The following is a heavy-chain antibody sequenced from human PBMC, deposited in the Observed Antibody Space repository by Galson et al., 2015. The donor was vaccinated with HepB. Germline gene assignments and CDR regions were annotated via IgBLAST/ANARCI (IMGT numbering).Heavy chain of an antibody. V-gene: IGHV3-43*01. CDR2: ISWDADKT. CDR3: GKGLKSKDGPDWYIDV. CDR1: GFTFYDYT. J-gene: IGHJ2*01. Sequence: SLRLSCAASGFTFYDYTMFWVRQSPGKGLEWVSLISWDADKTWYADTVKDRFTMSRDRTENSLYLQMNSLRAEDTALYYCGKGLKSKDGPDWYIDVWGRGTLVTVSS. D-gene: IGHD2-2*01.